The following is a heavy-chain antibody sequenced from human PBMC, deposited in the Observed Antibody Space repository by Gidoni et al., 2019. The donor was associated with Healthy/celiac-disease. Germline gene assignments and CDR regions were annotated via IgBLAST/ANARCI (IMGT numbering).Heavy chain of an antibody. J-gene: IGHJ4*02. V-gene: IGHV4-31*02. D-gene: IGHD1-26*01. Sequence: STYYNPSLKSRVTISVDTSKNQFSLKLSSVTAADTAVYYCARTGIVGATSDWEDDYWGQGTLVTVSS. CDR3: ARTGIVGATSDWEDDY. CDR2: ST.